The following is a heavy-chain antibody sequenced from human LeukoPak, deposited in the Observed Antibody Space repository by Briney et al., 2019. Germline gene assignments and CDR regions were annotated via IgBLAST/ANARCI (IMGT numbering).Heavy chain of an antibody. J-gene: IGHJ4*02. CDR2: IYHSGST. V-gene: IGHV4-30-2*01. CDR3: ARGVSDYFDY. Sequence: TLSLTCAVSGGSISSGGYSWSWLRQPPGKGLEWIGYIYHSGSTYYNPSLKSRVTISVDRSKNQFSLKLSSVTAADTAVYYCARGVSDYFDYWGQGTLVTVSS. CDR1: GGSISSGGYS.